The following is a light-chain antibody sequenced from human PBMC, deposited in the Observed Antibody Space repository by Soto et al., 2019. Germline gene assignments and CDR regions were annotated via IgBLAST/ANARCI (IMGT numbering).Light chain of an antibody. J-gene: IGKJ1*01. CDR1: QGIRND. CDR2: AAS. CDR3: LQYNTYPWT. V-gene: IGKV1-17*01. Sequence: DIQMTQSPSSLSASVGDRVTITCRASQGIRNDLDWYQQKPAKAPERLIYAASSLQSGVPSRFIGSRSGTEFSLTIISLQAEDFAANYCLQYNTYPWTFGQGTKVEIK.